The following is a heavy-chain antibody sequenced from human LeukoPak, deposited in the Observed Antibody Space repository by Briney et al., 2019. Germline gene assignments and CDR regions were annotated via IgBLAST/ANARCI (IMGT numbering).Heavy chain of an antibody. J-gene: IGHJ3*02. Sequence: ASVKVSCKASGYTFTNYGISWVRQAPGQGLEWMGGIIPIFGTANYAQKLQGRVTMTTDTSTSTAYMELRSLRSDDTAVYYCARDSGKYQRSDAFDIWGQGTMVTVSS. CDR1: GYTFTNYG. CDR2: IIPIFGTA. CDR3: ARDSGKYQRSDAFDI. D-gene: IGHD2-2*01. V-gene: IGHV1-18*01.